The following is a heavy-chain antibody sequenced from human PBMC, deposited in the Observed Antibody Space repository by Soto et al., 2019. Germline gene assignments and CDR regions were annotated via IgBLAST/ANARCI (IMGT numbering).Heavy chain of an antibody. Sequence: EVELLESGGDLLQPGGSLKLSCAASGFTFSNYAMSWVRQAPGKGLEWVSSISGSGGITYYADSVKGRFTISRDNSKKALYLQMNNLRADDTAVYSCAKELSSDDCVGYFDYWGQGTLVTVSS. D-gene: IGHD3-22*01. CDR3: AKELSSDDCVGYFDY. CDR1: GFTFSNYA. J-gene: IGHJ4*02. CDR2: ISGSGGIT. V-gene: IGHV3-23*01.